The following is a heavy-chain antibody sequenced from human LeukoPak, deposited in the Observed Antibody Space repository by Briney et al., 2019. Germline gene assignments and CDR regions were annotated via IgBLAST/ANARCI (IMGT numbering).Heavy chain of an antibody. V-gene: IGHV1-2*04. CDR2: INPNSGGT. CDR3: ARDVGAAAAGQYYYYGMDV. J-gene: IGHJ6*02. CDR1: GYTFTGYY. D-gene: IGHD6-13*01. Sequence: ASVKVSCKASGYTFTGYYMHWVRQAPGQGLEWMGWINPNSGGTNYAQKFQGCVTMTRDTSISTAYMELSRLRSDDTAVYYCARDVGAAAAGQYYYYGMDVWGQGTTVTVSS.